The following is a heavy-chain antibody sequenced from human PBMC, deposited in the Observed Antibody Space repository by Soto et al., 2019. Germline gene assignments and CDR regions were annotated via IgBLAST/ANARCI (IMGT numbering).Heavy chain of an antibody. D-gene: IGHD6-13*01. J-gene: IGHJ5*02. CDR1: GFTFDDYA. CDR2: ISWNSGSI. V-gene: IGHV3-9*01. CDR3: AKGSYSSSWFHWFDP. Sequence: GGSLRLSCAASGFTFDDYAMHWVRQAPGKGLEWVSGISWNSGSIGYADSVKGRFTISRDNAKNSLYLQMNSLRAEDTALYYCAKGSYSSSWFHWFDPWGQGTLVTVSS.